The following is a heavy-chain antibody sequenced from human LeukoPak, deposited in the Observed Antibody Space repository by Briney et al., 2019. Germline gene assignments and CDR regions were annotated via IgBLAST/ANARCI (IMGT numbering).Heavy chain of an antibody. D-gene: IGHD2-2*01. V-gene: IGHV1-69*13. Sequence: GASVKVSCKASGGTFSSYAISWVRQAPGQGLEWMGGIIPIFGTANYAQKFQGRVTITADESTSTAYMELSSLRSEDTAVYYCARGYCSSTSCPFDYRGQGTLVTVSS. J-gene: IGHJ4*02. CDR3: ARGYCSSTSCPFDY. CDR2: IIPIFGTA. CDR1: GGTFSSYA.